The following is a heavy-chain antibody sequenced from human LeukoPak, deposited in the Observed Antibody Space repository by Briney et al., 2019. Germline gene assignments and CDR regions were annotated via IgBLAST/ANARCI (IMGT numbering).Heavy chain of an antibody. CDR1: GFTFSSYA. J-gene: IGHJ4*02. CDR3: ARTGDTERFDY. CDR2: IRYDGSNK. V-gene: IGHV3-33*08. D-gene: IGHD1-1*01. Sequence: PGGSLRLSCSASGFTFSSYAMHWVRQAPDKGLEWVALIRYDGSNKDYADSVKGRVTISRDNFKNTLYLQMNSLRAEDTAMYYCARTGDTERFDYWGQGTLVTVSS.